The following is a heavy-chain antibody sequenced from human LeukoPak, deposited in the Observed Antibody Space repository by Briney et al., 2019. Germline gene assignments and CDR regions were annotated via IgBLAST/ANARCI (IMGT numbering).Heavy chain of an antibody. V-gene: IGHV3-53*01. CDR3: ARATLDN. CDR2: IYSGGST. CDR1: GFNVSNSY. J-gene: IGHJ4*02. Sequence: PGGSLRLSCAASGFNVSNSYISWVRQAPGKGLEWVSVIYSGGSTKYADSVKARFTISRHNSKNTVYLQMNSLRADDTAVYYCARATLDNWGQGTLVTVSS.